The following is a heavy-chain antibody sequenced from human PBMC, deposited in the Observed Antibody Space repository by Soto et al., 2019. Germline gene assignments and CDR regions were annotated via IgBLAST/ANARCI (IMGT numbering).Heavy chain of an antibody. CDR2: VNPNNGDT. Sequence: QVQLVQSGAELKKPGASVKVSCKASGYTFSNYDMNWVRQATGQGPEWIGWVNPNNGDTGYAQKFQGRVTLTTDISTTTAYMELTSLRSEDTAIYYCAKVSRKGSAIDVDYWGQGTLITVSS. D-gene: IGHD3-10*01. V-gene: IGHV1-8*01. J-gene: IGHJ4*02. CDR3: AKVSRKGSAIDVDY. CDR1: GYTFSNYD.